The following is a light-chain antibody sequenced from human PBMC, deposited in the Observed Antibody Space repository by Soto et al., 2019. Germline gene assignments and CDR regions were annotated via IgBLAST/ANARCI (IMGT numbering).Light chain of an antibody. CDR1: SSNIGAGYD. CDR3: QSYDGSLSGVV. V-gene: IGLV1-40*01. Sequence: QSVLTQPPSVSGAPGQRVTISCTGSSSNIGAGYDVHWYQQLPGTAPKLLIYGNSNRPSGVPDRFSCSKSGTSASLAITVLQAEDEADYYGQSYDGSLSGVVFGGGTKLTVL. J-gene: IGLJ2*01. CDR2: GNS.